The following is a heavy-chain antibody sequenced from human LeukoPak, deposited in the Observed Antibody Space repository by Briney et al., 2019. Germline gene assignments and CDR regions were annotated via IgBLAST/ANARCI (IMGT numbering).Heavy chain of an antibody. CDR1: GFTFSSYE. Sequence: PGGSLRLSCAASGFTFSSYEMNWVRQAPGKGLEWVSYISSSGSTIYYADSVKGRFTISRDNAKNSLYLQMNSLRAEDTAVYYCARVYSSGWEFDYWGQGTLVTVSS. CDR2: ISSSGSTI. CDR3: ARVYSSGWEFDY. J-gene: IGHJ4*02. D-gene: IGHD6-19*01. V-gene: IGHV3-48*03.